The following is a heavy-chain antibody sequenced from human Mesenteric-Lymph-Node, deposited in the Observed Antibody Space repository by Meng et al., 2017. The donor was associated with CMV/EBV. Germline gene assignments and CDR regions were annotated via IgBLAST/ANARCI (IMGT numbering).Heavy chain of an antibody. CDR3: AAGPARSGYDFWSYYYRPAND. CDR1: GFTFTTSA. Sequence: SVKVSCKASGFTFTTSAVQWVRQARGQRLEWIGCIVVGSGNTNYAQKFQEGVTITRDMSTSTAYMELSSLRSEDTAVYYCAAGPARSGYDFWSYYYRPANDWGQGTLVTVSS. CDR2: IVVGSGNT. J-gene: IGHJ4*02. D-gene: IGHD3-3*01. V-gene: IGHV1-58*01.